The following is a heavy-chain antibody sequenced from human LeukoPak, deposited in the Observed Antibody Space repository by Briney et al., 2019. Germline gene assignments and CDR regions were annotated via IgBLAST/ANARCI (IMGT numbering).Heavy chain of an antibody. CDR2: IRSKADSYTT. CDR1: GFTFSGSA. D-gene: IGHD6-13*01. V-gene: IGHV3-73*01. Sequence: PGGSLRLSCPASGFTFSGSAMHWVRQASGKGLEWLGRIRSKADSYTTAYAASVKGRFIVSRDDSRNTAYLQMNSLKTEDTAVYYCRAAADLNDYWGQGTLVTVSS. J-gene: IGHJ4*02. CDR3: RAAADLNDY.